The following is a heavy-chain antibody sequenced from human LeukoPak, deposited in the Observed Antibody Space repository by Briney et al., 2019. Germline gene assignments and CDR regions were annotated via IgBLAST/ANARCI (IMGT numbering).Heavy chain of an antibody. V-gene: IGHV4-38-2*02. D-gene: IGHD1-26*01. CDR1: GYSISSGYY. J-gene: IGHJ2*01. CDR2: IYHSGST. Sequence: SETLSLTCTVSGYSISSGYYWGWIRQPPGKGLEWIGSIYHSGSTYYNPSLKSRVTISVDTSKNQFSLKLSSVTAADTAVYYCARGDGGSYQELYFDLWGRGTLVTVSS. CDR3: ARGDGGSYQELYFDL.